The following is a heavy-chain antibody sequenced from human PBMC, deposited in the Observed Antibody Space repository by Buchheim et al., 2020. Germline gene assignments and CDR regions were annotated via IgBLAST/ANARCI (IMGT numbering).Heavy chain of an antibody. D-gene: IGHD6-19*01. CDR1: GFTFRNYW. CDR3: ASVVAGY. CDR2: IQDDGSGK. J-gene: IGHJ4*02. Sequence: EVQLVESGGGLVQPGGSLRPSCAASGFTFRNYWMNWVRQAPGKGLEWVASIQDDGSGKYYVDSVKGRFTISRDNAERSLSLQMNSLRAEDSAVYYCASVVAGYWGQGTL. V-gene: IGHV3-7*01.